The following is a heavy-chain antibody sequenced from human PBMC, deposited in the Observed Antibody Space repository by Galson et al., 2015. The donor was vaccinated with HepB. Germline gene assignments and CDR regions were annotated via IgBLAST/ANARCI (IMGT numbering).Heavy chain of an antibody. D-gene: IGHD1-14*01. CDR3: ARGSGPTGNHYWYFDL. V-gene: IGHV3-48*01. J-gene: IGHJ2*01. CDR2: ISSQRWTI. Sequence: SLRLSCAVSGFSLSAYSMSWVRQAPGKGLEWISYISSQRWTIYHADSVKGRFTISRDNARNSLDLQMTSLRAEDTAVYYCARGSGPTGNHYWYFDLWGRGTLVTVSS. CDR1: GFSLSAYS.